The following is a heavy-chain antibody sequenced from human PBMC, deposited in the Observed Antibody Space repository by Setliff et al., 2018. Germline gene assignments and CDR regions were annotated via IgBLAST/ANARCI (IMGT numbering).Heavy chain of an antibody. CDR3: ARRPIALAGYRKGAFDI. D-gene: IGHD6-19*01. CDR1: GYSFSFFG. CDR2: VSTYNGDT. J-gene: IGHJ3*02. Sequence: GASVKVSCKASGYSFSFFGITWVRQAPGQGLEWMGWVSTYNGDTNYAQKFRGRVTMTTDISTSTVYMELRTLRSDDTAVYYCARRPIALAGYRKGAFDIWGQGTMVTVSS. V-gene: IGHV1-18*01.